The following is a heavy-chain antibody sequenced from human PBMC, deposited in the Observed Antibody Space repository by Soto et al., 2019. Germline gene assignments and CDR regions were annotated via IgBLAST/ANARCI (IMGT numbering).Heavy chain of an antibody. D-gene: IGHD5-12*01. J-gene: IGHJ4*02. CDR3: ARRYSGYGDY. Sequence: QVQLQESGPALVKPSETLSLTCTVSGGSITSYYWSWIRQPPGKGLEWIGYIYFSGSANYNPSLKSRVTISVDTSKNQFSLKLSSVTAADTAVYYCARRYSGYGDYWGQGTLVTVS. CDR1: GGSITSYY. V-gene: IGHV4-59*08. CDR2: IYFSGSA.